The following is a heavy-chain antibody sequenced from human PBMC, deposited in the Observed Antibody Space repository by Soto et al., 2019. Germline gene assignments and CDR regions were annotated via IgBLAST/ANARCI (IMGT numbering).Heavy chain of an antibody. D-gene: IGHD2-15*01. V-gene: IGHV1-18*01. Sequence: QVQLVQSGAEVKKPGASVKVSCKASGYTFTSYGISWVRQAPGQGLEWMGWISAYNGNTNYAQKLQGRVTMTTDTSTSTAYMELRSLRSDDTAVYYCARDAGYCSGGSCYSLFDYYYYGMEVWGQGTTVTVSS. CDR2: ISAYNGNT. CDR3: ARDAGYCSGGSCYSLFDYYYYGMEV. CDR1: GYTFTSYG. J-gene: IGHJ6*02.